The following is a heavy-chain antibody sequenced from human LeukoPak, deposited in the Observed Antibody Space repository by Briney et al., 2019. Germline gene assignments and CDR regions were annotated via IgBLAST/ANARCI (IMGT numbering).Heavy chain of an antibody. CDR1: GFTFSSYS. V-gene: IGHV3-21*01. J-gene: IGHJ4*02. CDR3: ARDRMATTGMDV. D-gene: IGHD5-24*01. Sequence: PGGSLRLSCAASGFTFSSYSMNWVRQAPGKGLEWVSSISSSSSYKYYADSAEGRFTNSRDHAKNSLYLQINSLRAEDTAVEYCARDRMATTGMDVWGQGTLVTVSS. CDR2: ISSSSSYK.